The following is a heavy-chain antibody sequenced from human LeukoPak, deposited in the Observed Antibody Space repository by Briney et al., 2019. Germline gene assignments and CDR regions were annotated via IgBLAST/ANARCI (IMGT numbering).Heavy chain of an antibody. CDR1: GFTFSRHG. D-gene: IGHD3-3*01. CDR3: ARDRAWNYFDY. Sequence: GGSLRLSCAPSGFTFSRHGMHWVRQAPGKGLEWVAIISNDGSRKYYAHSVEGRFTISRDNSKNTPYLQMDSLRAEDTAVYYCARDRAWNYFDYWGQGTLVTVSS. V-gene: IGHV3-30*03. CDR2: ISNDGSRK. J-gene: IGHJ4*02.